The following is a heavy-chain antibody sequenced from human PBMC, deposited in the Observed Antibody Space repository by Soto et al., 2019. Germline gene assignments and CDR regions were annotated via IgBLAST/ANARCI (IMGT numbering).Heavy chain of an antibody. D-gene: IGHD5-12*01. CDR2: INHSGST. CDR1: GGSFSGDY. V-gene: IGHV4-34*01. J-gene: IGHJ4*02. CDR3: ARVGSGYDLSNYFGY. Sequence: SETLSLTCAVYGGSFSGDYWSWIRQPPGKGLEWIGEINHSGSTNYNPSLKSRVTISVDTSKNQFSLKLSSVTAADTAVYYCARVGSGYDLSNYFGYWGQGTLVTVSS.